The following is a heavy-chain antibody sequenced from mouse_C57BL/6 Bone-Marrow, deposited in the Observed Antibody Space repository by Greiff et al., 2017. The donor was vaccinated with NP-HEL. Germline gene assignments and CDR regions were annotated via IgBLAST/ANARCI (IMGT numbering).Heavy chain of an antibody. CDR2: INPNNGGT. CDR3: ARGQLRLPWFAY. V-gene: IGHV1-18*01. D-gene: IGHD3-2*02. Sequence: VQLKESGPELVKPGASVKIPCKASGYTFTDYNMDWVKQSHGKSLEWIGDINPNNGGTIYNQKFKGKATLTVDKSSSTAYMELRSLTAEDTAVYYCARGQLRLPWFAYWGQGTLVTVSA. J-gene: IGHJ3*01. CDR1: GYTFTDYN.